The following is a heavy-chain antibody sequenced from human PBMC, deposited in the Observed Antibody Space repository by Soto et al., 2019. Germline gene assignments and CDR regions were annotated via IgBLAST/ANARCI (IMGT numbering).Heavy chain of an antibody. J-gene: IGHJ4*02. D-gene: IGHD3-10*01. Sequence: SVKVSCKASGGTFSNYAISWVRQAPGQGLEWMGRIIPIFGTTNYAQKFQGRVTITADESTTTAYLELSSLRSEDTAVYYCAREEYYYGSGAFFDYWGQGTLVTVSS. CDR1: GGTFSNYA. CDR3: AREEYYYGSGAFFDY. V-gene: IGHV1-69*13. CDR2: IIPIFGTT.